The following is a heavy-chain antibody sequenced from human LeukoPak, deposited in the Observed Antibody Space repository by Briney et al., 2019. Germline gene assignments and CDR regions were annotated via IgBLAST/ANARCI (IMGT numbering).Heavy chain of an antibody. D-gene: IGHD6-13*01. Sequence: SETLSLTCAVYGGSFSGYYWSWIRQPPGKGLEWIGEINHSGSTNYNPSLKSRVTISVDTSKNQFSLKPSSVTAADTAVYYCARGRSNSSWYVDYWGQGTLVTVSS. CDR1: GGSFSGYY. V-gene: IGHV4-34*01. CDR3: ARGRSNSSWYVDY. CDR2: INHSGST. J-gene: IGHJ4*02.